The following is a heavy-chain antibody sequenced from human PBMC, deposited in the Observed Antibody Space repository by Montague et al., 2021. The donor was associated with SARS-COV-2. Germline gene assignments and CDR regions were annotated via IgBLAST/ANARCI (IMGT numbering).Heavy chain of an antibody. CDR2: ISSSSSYI. V-gene: IGHV3-21*01. Sequence: SLRLSCAASGFTFSSYSMNWVRQAPGKGLEWVSSISSSSSYIYCADSVKGRFTISRDNAKNSLYLQMNSLRAEDTAVYYCAKDPHYDFWSGYYLDYWDQGTLVTVSS. CDR1: GFTFSSYS. D-gene: IGHD3-3*01. J-gene: IGHJ4*02. CDR3: AKDPHYDFWSGYYLDY.